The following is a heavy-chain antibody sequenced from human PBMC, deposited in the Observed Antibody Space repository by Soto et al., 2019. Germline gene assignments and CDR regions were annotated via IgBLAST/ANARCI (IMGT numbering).Heavy chain of an antibody. J-gene: IGHJ4*02. CDR2: INQDGSEK. D-gene: IGHD4-17*01. CDR1: GFTFSNYW. V-gene: IGHV3-7*03. CDR3: ARRRTAVTIIEY. Sequence: PGGSLRLSCVVSGFTFSNYWMTWVRQAPGKGLQWVANINQDGSEKLYVDSVKGRFTVSRDNAENLAHLHMNSLRAEDTAVYYCARRRTAVTIIEYWGQGTLVTVS.